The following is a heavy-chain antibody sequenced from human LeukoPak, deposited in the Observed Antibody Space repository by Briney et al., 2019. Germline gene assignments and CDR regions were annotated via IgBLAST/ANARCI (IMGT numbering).Heavy chain of an antibody. CDR2: INPNSGGT. CDR1: GYTFTGYY. Sequence: ASVKVSCKASGYTFTGYYMHWVRQAPGQGLEWMGWINPNSGGTNYAQKFQGRVTMTRDTSISTAYMELSRLRSDDTAVYYCAGVYGSGSYYNGMPFDYWGQGTLVTVSS. D-gene: IGHD3-10*01. V-gene: IGHV1-2*02. CDR3: AGVYGSGSYYNGMPFDY. J-gene: IGHJ4*02.